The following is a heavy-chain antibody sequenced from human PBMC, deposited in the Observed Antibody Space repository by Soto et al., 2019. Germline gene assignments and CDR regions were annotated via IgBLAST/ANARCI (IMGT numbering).Heavy chain of an antibody. V-gene: IGHV1-69*13. CDR1: GYSFIDYY. Sequence: SVKVSCKTSGYSFIDYYIHWVRQAPGQGLEWVGWISPIFGTANYAQKFQGRVTITADESTSTAYMELSSLRSEDTAVYYCARVVLWKSGSYEFDYWGQGTLVTVSS. CDR2: ISPIFGTA. CDR3: ARVVLWKSGSYEFDY. D-gene: IGHD1-26*01. J-gene: IGHJ4*02.